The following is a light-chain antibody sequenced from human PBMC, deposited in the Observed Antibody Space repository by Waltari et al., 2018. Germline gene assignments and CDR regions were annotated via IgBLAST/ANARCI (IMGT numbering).Light chain of an antibody. CDR3: QQYNTWPPST. CDR1: QSISDN. Sequence: EIVMTQSPAALSVSPGERATLSCRVSQSISDNLAWYQHKTGQPPRLLISRASTRATGIPARFSGSGSGTEFTLTISSLQSEDSAIYFCQQYNTWPPSTFGQGTKLEIK. V-gene: IGKV3-15*01. J-gene: IGKJ2*02. CDR2: RAS.